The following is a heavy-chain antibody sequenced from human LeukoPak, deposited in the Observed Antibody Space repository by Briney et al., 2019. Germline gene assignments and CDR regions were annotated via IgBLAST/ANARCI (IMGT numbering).Heavy chain of an antibody. D-gene: IGHD6-6*01. CDR1: GFSFSSYW. V-gene: IGHV3-74*01. Sequence: GGSLRLSCAASGFSFSSYWMHWVRQAPGKGLAWVSRISSDGSIINYADSVKGRFTISRDNAKNTLYLQMNSLRAEDTAVYYCAKDQEQLAEFDYWGQGTLVTVSP. CDR2: ISSDGSII. J-gene: IGHJ4*02. CDR3: AKDQEQLAEFDY.